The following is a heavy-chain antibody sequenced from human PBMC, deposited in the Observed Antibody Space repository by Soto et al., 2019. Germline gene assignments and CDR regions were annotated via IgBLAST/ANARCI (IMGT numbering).Heavy chain of an antibody. J-gene: IGHJ6*02. Sequence: QITLKESGPTLVKPTQTLTLTCTFSGFSLSTSGVGVGWIRQPPGKALEWLALIYWDDDKRYSPSLKSRLTITKHTSKNQVVLTMTNMDPVDTATYYCAHTNRDYFWSGYGMDVWGQGTTVTVSS. CDR2: IYWDDDK. D-gene: IGHD3-3*01. CDR1: GFSLSTSGVG. V-gene: IGHV2-5*02. CDR3: AHTNRDYFWSGYGMDV.